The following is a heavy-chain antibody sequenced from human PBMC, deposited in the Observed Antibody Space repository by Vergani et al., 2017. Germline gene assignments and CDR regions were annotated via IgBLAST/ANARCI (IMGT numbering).Heavy chain of an antibody. CDR2: VGHSGST. J-gene: IGHJ4*02. D-gene: IGHD2/OR15-2a*01. CDR1: GDSISTTDW. V-gene: IGHV4-4*02. Sequence: QVQMQESGPGLVKTSETLSLTCSVSGDSISTTDWWSWVRQSPGQGLEWIGKVGHSGSTYIKASFRSRVTMSVDWYKSQFSLILTSVTAADTAIYYCARNPGGAHFYDFWGQGSLLTVSS. CDR3: ARNPGGAHFYDF.